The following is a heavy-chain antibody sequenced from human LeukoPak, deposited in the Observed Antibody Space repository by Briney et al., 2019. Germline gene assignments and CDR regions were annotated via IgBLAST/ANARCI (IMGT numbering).Heavy chain of an antibody. D-gene: IGHD3-22*01. CDR3: AKDVYRGSGYYFYFDY. CDR2: ISGSGGST. J-gene: IGHJ4*02. CDR1: GFTFSSYA. Sequence: GGSLRLSCAASGFTFSSYAMSWVRQAPGKGLEWVSAISGSGGSTYYADSVKGRFTISRDNSKDTLYLQMSSLRAEDTAVYYCAKDVYRGSGYYFYFDYWGQGTLVTVSS. V-gene: IGHV3-23*01.